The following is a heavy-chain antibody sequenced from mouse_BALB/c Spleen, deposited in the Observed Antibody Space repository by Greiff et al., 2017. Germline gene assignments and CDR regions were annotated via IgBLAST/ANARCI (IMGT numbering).Heavy chain of an antibody. CDR3: ARRGYGDY. D-gene: IGHD1-2*01. V-gene: IGHV3-2*02. CDR1: GYSITSDYA. J-gene: IGHJ2*01. Sequence: DVKLQESGPGLVKPSQSLSLTCTVTGYSITSDYAWNWIRQFPGNKLEWMGYISYSGSTSYNPSLKSRISITRDTSKNQFFLQLNSVTTEDTATYYCARRGYGDYWGQGTTLTVSS. CDR2: ISYSGST.